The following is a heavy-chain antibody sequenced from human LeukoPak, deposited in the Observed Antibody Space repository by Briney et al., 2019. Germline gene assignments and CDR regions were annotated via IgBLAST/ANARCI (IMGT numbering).Heavy chain of an antibody. V-gene: IGHV4-59*01. Sequence: SETLSLTCTVSGGSISNYYWSWTRQPPGKGLEWIGYIDDSGSTNYNPSLKSRVTISVDTSKNQFSLKLNTVTAADTAVYYCGRSTPGYCSGGSCYGFGYFDYWGQGTLVTVAS. D-gene: IGHD2-15*01. J-gene: IGHJ4*02. CDR3: GRSTPGYCSGGSCYGFGYFDY. CDR2: IDDSGST. CDR1: GGSISNYY.